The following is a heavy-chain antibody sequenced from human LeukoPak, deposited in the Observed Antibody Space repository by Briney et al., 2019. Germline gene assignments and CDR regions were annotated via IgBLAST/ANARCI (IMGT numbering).Heavy chain of an antibody. D-gene: IGHD6-13*01. J-gene: IGHJ4*02. Sequence: PGGSLRLSCAASGFTFSSYDMHWVHQAAGKGLEWVSAIAIAGDTFYPGSVKDRFTISRENAKNSLYLQMNSLRDGDTAVYYCVRGGFGSSWSSFDYWGQGTLVTVSS. CDR1: GFTFSSYD. CDR3: VRGGFGSSWSSFDY. CDR2: IAIAGDT. V-gene: IGHV3-13*04.